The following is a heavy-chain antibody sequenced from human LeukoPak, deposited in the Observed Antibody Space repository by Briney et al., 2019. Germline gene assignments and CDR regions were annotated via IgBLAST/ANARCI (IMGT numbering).Heavy chain of an antibody. J-gene: IGHJ4*02. D-gene: IGHD3-22*01. Sequence: SETRSLTCTVSGGSISTSSYHWGWIRQPPGKGLEWVGSIYYSGSTFHNPSLMGRITISSDTPENQFSLKLSSVTAADTAVYYCARVTLRSSGYPIDYWGQGTLVTVSS. CDR1: GGSISTSSYH. CDR2: IYYSGST. CDR3: ARVTLRSSGYPIDY. V-gene: IGHV4-39*07.